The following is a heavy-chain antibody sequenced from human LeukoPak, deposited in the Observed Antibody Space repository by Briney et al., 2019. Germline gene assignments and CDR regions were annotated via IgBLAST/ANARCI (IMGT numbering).Heavy chain of an antibody. J-gene: IGHJ3*02. V-gene: IGHV4-4*07. CDR3: ARGRISVTTHLWAFDI. CDR1: GGSISSYY. Sequence: SETLSLTCTVSGGSISSYYWSWIRQPAGKGLEWIGRIYTSGSTNYNPSLKSRVTILVDTSTKQFSLNLNSVTAADTAVYYCARGRISVTTHLWAFDIWGQGRMVTVSS. CDR2: IYTSGST. D-gene: IGHD4-17*01.